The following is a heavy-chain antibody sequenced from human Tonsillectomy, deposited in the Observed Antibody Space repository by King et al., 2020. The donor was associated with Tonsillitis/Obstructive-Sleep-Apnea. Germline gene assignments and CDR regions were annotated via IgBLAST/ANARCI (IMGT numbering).Heavy chain of an antibody. D-gene: IGHD2-21*01. J-gene: IGHJ6*02. CDR3: TTRFSESCGGVSFYYGLDV. CDR1: GFSFSKGW. Sequence: DVQLVESGGGLVKPGGPPRLSCVASGFSFSKGWMNWVRQAPGKGLEWVGRIKSKTDGGTIDYAAPVKGRFTISRDDSKNTLYVQMNSLKTQDTAVYYCTTRFSESCGGVSFYYGLDVWGQGTTVTVSS. CDR2: IKSKTDGGTI. V-gene: IGHV3-15*07.